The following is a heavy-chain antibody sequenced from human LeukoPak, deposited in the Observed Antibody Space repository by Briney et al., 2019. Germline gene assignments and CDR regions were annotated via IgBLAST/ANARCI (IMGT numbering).Heavy chain of an antibody. J-gene: IGHJ4*02. V-gene: IGHV3-23*01. CDR3: AREGTITAYNFDS. CDR2: ISGSGGST. D-gene: IGHD5-12*01. CDR1: GFTFSSYA. Sequence: PGGSLRLSCAASGFTFSSYALSWVRQAPGKGLEWVSGISGSGGSTYYADSVKGRFTISRDNSKNSLYLQMNSLRAEDTAVYYCAREGTITAYNFDSWGQGTLVTVSS.